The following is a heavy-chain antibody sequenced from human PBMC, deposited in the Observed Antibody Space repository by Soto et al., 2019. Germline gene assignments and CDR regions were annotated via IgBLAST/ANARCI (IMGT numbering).Heavy chain of an antibody. CDR3: ARDTGGSVNDAFDI. V-gene: IGHV4-31*03. Sequence: QVQLQESGPGLVKPSQTLSLTCTVSGGSISSGGYYWSWIRQHPGKGLEWIGYIYYSGSTYYNPSLKSRVTISVDTSKNHFSLKLSSATAADTAVYYCARDTGGSVNDAFDIWGQGTMVTVSS. CDR1: GGSISSGGYY. J-gene: IGHJ3*02. CDR2: IYYSGST. D-gene: IGHD3-10*01.